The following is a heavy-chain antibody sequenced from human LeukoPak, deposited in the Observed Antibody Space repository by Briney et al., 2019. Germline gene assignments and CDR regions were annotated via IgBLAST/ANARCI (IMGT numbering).Heavy chain of an antibody. Sequence: PSETLSLTCAVYGGSFSGYYWSWIRQPPGKGLEWIGEINHSGSTNYNPSLKSRVTISVDRSKNQFSLKLSSVTAADTAVYYCARVAADYYDSSGYYLLGAFDIWGQGTMVTVSS. J-gene: IGHJ3*02. CDR3: ARVAADYYDSSGYYLLGAFDI. V-gene: IGHV4-34*01. D-gene: IGHD3-22*01. CDR1: GGSFSGYY. CDR2: INHSGST.